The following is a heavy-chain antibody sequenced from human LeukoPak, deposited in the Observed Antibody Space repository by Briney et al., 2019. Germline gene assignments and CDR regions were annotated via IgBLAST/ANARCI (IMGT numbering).Heavy chain of an antibody. V-gene: IGHV4-59*08. Sequence: SETLSLTCTVSGGSISSYYWSWIRQPPGKGLEWIAYISDIGSINYNPSLKSRVTMSLDTSKNQFSLKLSSVTAADAAVYYCAGHHPRNTVDFWGQGTLVTVSS. CDR2: ISDIGSI. D-gene: IGHD2-8*02. J-gene: IGHJ4*02. CDR1: GGSISSYY. CDR3: AGHHPRNTVDF.